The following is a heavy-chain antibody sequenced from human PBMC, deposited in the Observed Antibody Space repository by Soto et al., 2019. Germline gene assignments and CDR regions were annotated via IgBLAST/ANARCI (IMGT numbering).Heavy chain of an antibody. D-gene: IGHD3-10*01. CDR1: GYTFTSYY. CDR3: ARVSWQPGAY. V-gene: IGHV1-46*01. Sequence: ASVKVSCKASGYTFTSYYMHWVRQAPGQGLEWLGIINPSGGSTSYAPKFQGRVTMTRDTSTSTVYMELSSLRSEDTAVYYCARVSWQPGAYWGQGTLVTVSS. J-gene: IGHJ4*02. CDR2: INPSGGST.